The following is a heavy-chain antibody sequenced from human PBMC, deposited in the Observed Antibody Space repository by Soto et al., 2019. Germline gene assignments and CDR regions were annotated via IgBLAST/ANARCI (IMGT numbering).Heavy chain of an antibody. V-gene: IGHV3-9*01. D-gene: IGHD5-18*01. J-gene: IGHJ4*02. Sequence: EVQLVESGGGLVQPGRSLRLSCAASGFTFDDYAMHWVRQAPGKGLEWVSGISWNSGSIGYADSVKGRFTISRDNAKNSLYLQMNSLRAEDTALYYCAKSRNGYSYGYYFDYGGQGTLVTVSS. CDR3: AKSRNGYSYGYYFDY. CDR2: ISWNSGSI. CDR1: GFTFDDYA.